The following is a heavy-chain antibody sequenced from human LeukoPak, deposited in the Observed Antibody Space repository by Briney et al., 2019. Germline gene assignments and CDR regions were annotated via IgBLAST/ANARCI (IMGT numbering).Heavy chain of an antibody. V-gene: IGHV3-49*04. CDR3: TRDNPRKVSTTVQRKNYYYYYMDV. CDR2: IRSKAYGGTT. D-gene: IGHD1-1*01. Sequence: TGRSLRLSCTASGFTFGDYAMSWVRQAPGRGLEWVGFIRSKAYGGTTEYAASVKGRFTISRDDSKSIAYLQMNSLKTEDTAVYYCTRDNPRKVSTTVQRKNYYYYYMDVWGKGTTVTISS. CDR1: GFTFGDYA. J-gene: IGHJ6*03.